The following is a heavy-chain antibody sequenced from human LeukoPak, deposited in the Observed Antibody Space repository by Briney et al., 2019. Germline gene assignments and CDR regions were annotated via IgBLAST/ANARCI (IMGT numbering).Heavy chain of an antibody. CDR1: GFTFSSYS. CDR2: ISSSSSYI. CDR3: ARLGHDSGGPFDY. D-gene: IGHD3-22*01. J-gene: IGHJ4*02. V-gene: IGHV3-21*01. Sequence: GGSLRLSCAASGFTFSSYSMNWVRQAPGKGLEWVSSISSSSSYIYYADSVKGRFTISRDNAKNSLYLQMNSLRAEDTAVYYCARLGHDSGGPFDYWGQGTLVTVSS.